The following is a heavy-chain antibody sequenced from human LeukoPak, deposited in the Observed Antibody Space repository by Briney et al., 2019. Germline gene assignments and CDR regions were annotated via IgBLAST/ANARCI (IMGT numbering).Heavy chain of an antibody. D-gene: IGHD2-21*02. Sequence: PGGSLRLSCAASGFTSSSYGMHWVRQAPGKGLEWVAVIWYDGSNKYYADSVKGRFTISRDNSKNTLYLQMNSLRAEDTAVYYCARVGVVVTSLVYYYYYMDVWGKGTTVTVSS. CDR3: ARVGVVVTSLVYYYYYMDV. CDR2: IWYDGSNK. CDR1: GFTSSSYG. J-gene: IGHJ6*03. V-gene: IGHV3-33*01.